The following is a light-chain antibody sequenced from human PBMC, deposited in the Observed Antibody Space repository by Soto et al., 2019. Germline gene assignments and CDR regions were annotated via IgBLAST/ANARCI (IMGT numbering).Light chain of an antibody. V-gene: IGKV3-20*01. CDR2: GAS. CDR1: QSVSSSY. Sequence: EIVLTQSPATLSLSPGDRATLSCRASQSVSSSYLAWYQQKPGQAPRLLIYGASSRATGIPDRFSGSGSGTDFTLTISRLEPEEFAVYYCQQYGSSPITFGQGTQLEIK. J-gene: IGKJ5*01. CDR3: QQYGSSPIT.